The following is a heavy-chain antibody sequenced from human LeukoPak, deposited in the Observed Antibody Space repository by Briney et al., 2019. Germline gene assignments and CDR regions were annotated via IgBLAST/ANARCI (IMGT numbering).Heavy chain of an antibody. CDR1: GGAIRSGSSY. CDR3: ARGWGIWFGELFPFDY. D-gene: IGHD3-10*01. CDR2: IYTSGRT. J-gene: IGHJ4*02. Sequence: SQTLSLTCTVSGGAIRSGSSYWGWIRQPAGKGLEWIGCIYTSGRTDYNPSLKSRVTISVDMSKNQFSLKLSSVTAADTAVYYCARGWGIWFGELFPFDYWGQGTLVTVSS. V-gene: IGHV4-61*02.